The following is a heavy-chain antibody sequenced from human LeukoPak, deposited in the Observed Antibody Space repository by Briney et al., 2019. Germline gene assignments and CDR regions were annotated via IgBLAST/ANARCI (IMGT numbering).Heavy chain of an antibody. CDR1: GFTFSSYA. CDR2: ISSSSSYI. Sequence: GGSLRLSCAASGFTFSSYAMHWVRQAPGKGLEWVSSISSSSSYIYYADSVKGRFTISRDNAKNSLYLQMNSLRAEDTAVYYCARDLWSSPMFDYWGQGTLVTVSS. CDR3: ARDLWSSPMFDY. J-gene: IGHJ4*02. V-gene: IGHV3-21*01. D-gene: IGHD2-21*01.